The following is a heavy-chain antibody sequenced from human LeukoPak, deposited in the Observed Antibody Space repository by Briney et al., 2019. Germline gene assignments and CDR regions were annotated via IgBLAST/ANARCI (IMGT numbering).Heavy chain of an antibody. CDR1: GFTFSSYS. J-gene: IGHJ3*02. V-gene: IGHV3-21*01. D-gene: IGHD3-16*01. CDR2: ISSSSSVI. Sequence: GGSLRLSCAASGFTFSSYSINWVRQAPGRGLEWVSSISSSSSVIFYSDSVKGRFTISRDNAKNSLYLQMNSLRAKDTAVYYCARGGSGATRDGTFDIWGQGTMVTVSS. CDR3: ARGGSGATRDGTFDI.